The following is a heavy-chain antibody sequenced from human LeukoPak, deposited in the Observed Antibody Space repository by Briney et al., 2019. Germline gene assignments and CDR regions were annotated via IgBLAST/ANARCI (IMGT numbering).Heavy chain of an antibody. CDR2: IYYSGST. D-gene: IGHD1-14*01. Sequence: SETLSLTCTVSGGSISSYYWSWIRQPPGKGLEWIGYIYYSGSTNYNPSLKSRVTISVDTSKNQFSLKLSSVTAADTAVYYCARARGRTNWFDPWGQGTLVTVSS. J-gene: IGHJ5*02. CDR1: GGSISSYY. CDR3: ARARGRTNWFDP. V-gene: IGHV4-59*01.